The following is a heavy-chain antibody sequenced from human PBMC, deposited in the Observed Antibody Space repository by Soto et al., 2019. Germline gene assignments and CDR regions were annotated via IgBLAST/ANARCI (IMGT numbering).Heavy chain of an antibody. CDR3: AKDATRTLLEYPAL. D-gene: IGHD1-7*01. J-gene: IGHJ4*02. CDR2: IKSKTDGGTT. V-gene: IGHV3-15*01. CDR1: GFTFSNAW. Sequence: GGSLRLSCAASGFTFSNAWMSWVRQAPGKGLEWVGRIKSKTDGGTTDYAAPVKGRFTISRDNSKNTLYLQMNSLRAEDTAVYYCAKDATRTLLEYPALWGQGTLVTVSS.